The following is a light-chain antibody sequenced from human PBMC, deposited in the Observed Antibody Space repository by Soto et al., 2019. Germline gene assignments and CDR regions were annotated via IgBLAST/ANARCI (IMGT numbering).Light chain of an antibody. V-gene: IGLV2-8*01. Sequence: QSVLTQPPCASGPPGQSVTISCTGTKNDIGVYDFVSWYQHHPGKAPRLIIYEVVQRPSGVPDRFSGSKSGNTASLTVSGLQAADEADYFCKSYAGSNTYVSGSGTKVTVL. CDR1: KNDIGVYDF. J-gene: IGLJ1*01. CDR3: KSYAGSNTYV. CDR2: EVV.